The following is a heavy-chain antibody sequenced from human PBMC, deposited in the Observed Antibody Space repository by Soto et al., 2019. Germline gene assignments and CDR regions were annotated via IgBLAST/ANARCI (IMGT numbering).Heavy chain of an antibody. J-gene: IGHJ4*02. Sequence: EVQLLESGGGLVKPGGSLRLSCAASGFTFSNAWMNWVRQAPGKGLEWVGLIKSKADGGTTDYAAPVRGRFTISRDDSKNTLYLQMNSLKTEDTAVYYCTTFIITLVGTPRWGQGTLVTVSS. V-gene: IGHV3-15*07. D-gene: IGHD3-10*01. CDR3: TTFIITLVGTPR. CDR2: IKSKADGGTT. CDR1: GFTFSNAW.